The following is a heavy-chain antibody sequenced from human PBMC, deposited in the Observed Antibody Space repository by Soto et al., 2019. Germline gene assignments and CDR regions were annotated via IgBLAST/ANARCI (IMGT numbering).Heavy chain of an antibody. CDR2: INANSGVT. D-gene: IGHD5-12*01. CDR3: ARAGLTTLELATIY. Sequence: GXSVKVSCTASRYTFTDYYVHWVRQSPGQGLEWMGWINANSGVTKFPQKFQGRVIMTRDTSISTVYMELRRLTSDDTAVYYCARAGLTTLELATIYWGQGTQVTVSS. CDR1: RYTFTDYY. V-gene: IGHV1-2*02. J-gene: IGHJ4*02.